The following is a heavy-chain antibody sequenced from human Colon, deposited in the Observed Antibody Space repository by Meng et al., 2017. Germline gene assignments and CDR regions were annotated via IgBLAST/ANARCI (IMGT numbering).Heavy chain of an antibody. V-gene: IGHV4-30-4*03. Sequence: QVQLQESGPGLVKPSQTLSLTCTVSGGSIRSGDYYWNWIRQTPGKGLEWIGYIYYSGSTYYNPSLKSRVAISVDKSQNQFSLRLTSVTATDTAVYYCTTLYGDGDSTSWGQGTLVTVSS. CDR2: IYYSGST. CDR3: TTLYGDGDSTS. CDR1: GGSIRSGDYY. J-gene: IGHJ4*02. D-gene: IGHD4-17*01.